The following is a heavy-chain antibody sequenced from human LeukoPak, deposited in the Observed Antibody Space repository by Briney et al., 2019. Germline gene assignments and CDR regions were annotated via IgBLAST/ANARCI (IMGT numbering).Heavy chain of an antibody. J-gene: IGHJ4*02. CDR1: GGSISSGGYY. CDR3: ARAPIDSSGFDY. Sequence: SQTLSLTCTVSGGSISSGGYYWSWIRQPPGKGLEWIGYIYHSGSTYYNPSLKSRVTISVDRSKNQFSLKLSSVTAADTAVYYCARAPIDSSGFDYWGQGTLVTVSS. V-gene: IGHV4-30-2*01. CDR2: IYHSGST. D-gene: IGHD3-22*01.